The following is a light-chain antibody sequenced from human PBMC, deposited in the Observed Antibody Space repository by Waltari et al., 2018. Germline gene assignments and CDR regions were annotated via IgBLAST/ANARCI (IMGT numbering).Light chain of an antibody. CDR2: DAS. CDR1: QSVWRT. Sequence: EIVLTQSPGTLSLSPGGRATLYCRASQSVWRTLAWYQQKPGQAPRLLIYDASSRATGVPDRFSGSGSGTDFSLTISRLEPEDFAVYYCQKYGTLPATFGQGTTVEIK. CDR3: QKYGTLPAT. V-gene: IGKV3-20*01. J-gene: IGKJ1*01.